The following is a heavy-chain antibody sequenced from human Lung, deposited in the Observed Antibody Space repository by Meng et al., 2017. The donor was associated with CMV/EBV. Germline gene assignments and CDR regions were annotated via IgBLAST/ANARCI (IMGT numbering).Heavy chain of an antibody. CDR2: IYHSGST. CDR3: ASFPPPGKQWLVTDY. J-gene: IGHJ4*02. V-gene: IGHV4-4*02. D-gene: IGHD6-19*01. Sequence: VQLQEAWPGLVKPSGTLYLTCAVSGGSISSRNVWCWVRQPPGKGLAWIGEIYHSGSTNYNPSLKSRVTISVDKSKHQFSLNLSSVTAADTAVYYCASFPPPGKQWLVTDYWGQGTLVTVSS. CDR1: GGSISSRNV.